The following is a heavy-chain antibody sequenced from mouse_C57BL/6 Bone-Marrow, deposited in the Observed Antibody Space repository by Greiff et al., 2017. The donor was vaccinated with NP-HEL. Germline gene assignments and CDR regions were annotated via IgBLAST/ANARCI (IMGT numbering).Heavy chain of an antibody. CDR1: GYTFTSYG. CDR2: IYHRSGTT. J-gene: IGHJ2*01. Sequence: QVQLQQSGAELARPGASVKLSCKASGYTFTSYGISWVKQRTGQGLEWIGEIYHRSGTTYYNEKFTGKATLTADKSSSTEYIALRSLTSENSAVYFCARSNYLDYWGQGTTLTVSS. CDR3: ARSNYLDY. V-gene: IGHV1-81*01.